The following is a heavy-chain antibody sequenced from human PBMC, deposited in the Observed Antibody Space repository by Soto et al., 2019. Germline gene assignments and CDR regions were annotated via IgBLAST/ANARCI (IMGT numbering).Heavy chain of an antibody. CDR1: GYTFTSYA. CDR2: INAGNGNT. J-gene: IGHJ5*02. V-gene: IGHV1-3*01. CDR3: ARDGTYSSDLNWFDP. Sequence: RASVKVSCKASGYTFTSYAMHWVRQAPGQRLEWMGWINAGNGNTKYSQKFQGRVTITRDTSASTAYMELSSLRSEDTAVYYCARDGTYSSDLNWFDPWGQGTLVTVSS. D-gene: IGHD6-19*01.